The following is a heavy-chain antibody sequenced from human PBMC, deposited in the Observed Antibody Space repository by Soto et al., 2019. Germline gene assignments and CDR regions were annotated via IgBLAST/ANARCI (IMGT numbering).Heavy chain of an antibody. CDR1: GDSISNDLYS. J-gene: IGHJ4*02. D-gene: IGHD1-20*01. CDR2: VYYSGST. V-gene: IGHV4-39*01. CDR3: AWQCFNTIAGLGEFDS. Sequence: SETLSLTCTVSGDSISNDLYSWGWIRQPPGKGLEWIGTVYYSGSTFYNPSLNSRVIVSVDTSKKQFSLKMNSVTAADTAVYYCAWQCFNTIAGLGEFDSWGQGPLVTVSS.